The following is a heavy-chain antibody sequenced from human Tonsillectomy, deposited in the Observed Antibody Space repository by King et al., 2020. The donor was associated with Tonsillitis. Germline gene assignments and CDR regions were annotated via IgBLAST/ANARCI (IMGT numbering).Heavy chain of an antibody. CDR3: TTVDGGDRFEYFDY. J-gene: IGHJ4*02. CDR1: GFTFSNAW. D-gene: IGHD2-21*01. CDR2: IKSKTDGGTT. Sequence: EVQLVESGGGLVKPGGSLRLSCAASGFTFSNAWMSWVRQAPGKGPEWVGRIKSKTDGGTTDYAAPVKGRFTISRDDSKNTLYLQMNSLKTEDTAVYYCTTVDGGDRFEYFDYWGQGTLVTVSS. V-gene: IGHV3-15*01.